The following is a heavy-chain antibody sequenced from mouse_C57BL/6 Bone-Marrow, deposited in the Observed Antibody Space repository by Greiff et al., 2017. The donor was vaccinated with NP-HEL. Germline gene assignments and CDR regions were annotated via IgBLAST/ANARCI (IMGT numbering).Heavy chain of an antibody. V-gene: IGHV8-12*01. CDR2: IYWDDDK. J-gene: IGHJ2*01. CDR1: GFSLSTSGMG. Sequence: QVTLQVCGPGILQSSQTLSLTCSFSGFSLSTSGMGVSWIRQPSGKGLEWLAHIYWDDDKRYNPSLKSRLTISKDTSRNQVFLKITSVDTADTATYYCARNYYGSRKGLDYWGQGTTLTVSS. D-gene: IGHD1-1*01. CDR3: ARNYYGSRKGLDY.